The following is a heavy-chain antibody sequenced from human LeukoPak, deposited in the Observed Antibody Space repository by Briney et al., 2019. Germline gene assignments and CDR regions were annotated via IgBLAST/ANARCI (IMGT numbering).Heavy chain of an antibody. Sequence: SETLSLTCTVSGGSISSYYWSWIRQPPGKGLEWIGYIYYRGSTNYNPSLKSGVTISVDTSKNQFSLKLRSVTAADTALYYCARVGYYDSAFDYWGQGTLVTVSS. CDR2: IYYRGST. J-gene: IGHJ4*02. V-gene: IGHV4-59*01. CDR1: GGSISSYY. D-gene: IGHD3-22*01. CDR3: ARVGYYDSAFDY.